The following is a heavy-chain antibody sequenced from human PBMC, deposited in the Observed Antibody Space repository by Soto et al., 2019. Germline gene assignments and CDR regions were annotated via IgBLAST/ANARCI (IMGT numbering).Heavy chain of an antibody. CDR3: ARGIKYGAYSRWFDP. J-gene: IGHJ5*02. CDR1: GYTFTSYD. CDR2: MNPNSGNT. V-gene: IGHV1-8*01. Sequence: ASVKVSCKASGYTFTSYDINWVRQATGQGLEYLGWMNPNSGNTGYVQKFQGRVTMTRDTSISTAYMELSSLRSEDSAVYFCARGIKYGAYSRWFDPWGQGTLVTVPQ. D-gene: IGHD4-17*01.